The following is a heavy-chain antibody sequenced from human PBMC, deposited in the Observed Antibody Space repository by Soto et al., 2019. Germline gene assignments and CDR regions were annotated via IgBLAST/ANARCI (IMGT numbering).Heavy chain of an antibody. D-gene: IGHD2-21*02. CDR3: ATKHTFGDCQY. V-gene: IGHV1-3*01. CDR1: GYSFTTHK. J-gene: IGHJ4*02. CDR2: INVGNGDT. Sequence: QVQLVQSGAEVKKPGASVKVSCKASGYSFTTHKMHWVRQAPGQGLDWMGWINVGNGDTKYSPKFQGRVTFTRDTSANTGDMELSSLGSEDTAVYYCATKHTFGDCQYWGQGTLVTVSS.